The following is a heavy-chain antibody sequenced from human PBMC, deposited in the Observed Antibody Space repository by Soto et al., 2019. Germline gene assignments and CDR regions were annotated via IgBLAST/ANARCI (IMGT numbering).Heavy chain of an antibody. V-gene: IGHV4-34*01. J-gene: IGHJ4*02. Sequence: PSETLSLTCAVYGGSFSGYYWSWIRQPPGKGLEWIGEINHSGSTNYNPSLKSRVNISVDTSKNQFSLKLSSVTAADTAVYYCARLAVAGTYVFDYWGQGTLVTVSS. CDR2: INHSGST. CDR3: ARLAVAGTYVFDY. D-gene: IGHD6-19*01. CDR1: GGSFSGYY.